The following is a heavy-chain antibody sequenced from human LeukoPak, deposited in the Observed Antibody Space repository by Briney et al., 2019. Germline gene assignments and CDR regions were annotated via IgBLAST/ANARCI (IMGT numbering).Heavy chain of an antibody. CDR1: GYSFTSYW. J-gene: IGHJ4*02. CDR3: ARHPYCGGDCYPFDY. V-gene: IGHV5-51*01. Sequence: PGESLKISCKGSGYSFTSYWIGWVRQMPGKGLEWIGIIYPGDSDTRYSPSFQGQVTISADKSISTAYLQWSSLKASDTAMYYCARHPYCGGDCYPFDYWGQGTLVTVSS. CDR2: IYPGDSDT. D-gene: IGHD2-21*01.